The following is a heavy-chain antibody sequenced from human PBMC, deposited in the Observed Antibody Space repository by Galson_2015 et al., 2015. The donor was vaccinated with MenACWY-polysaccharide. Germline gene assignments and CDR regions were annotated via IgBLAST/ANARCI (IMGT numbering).Heavy chain of an antibody. J-gene: IGHJ4*02. Sequence: SLRLSCAASGFTFDDYAMHWVRQAPGKGLEWVSSISWYSGSIGYADSVKGRFTISRDNAKNSLYPQMKSLRAEDTALYYCAKDIGYSSDAFDYWGQGTLVTVSS. V-gene: IGHV3-9*01. D-gene: IGHD6-25*01. CDR1: GFTFDDYA. CDR3: AKDIGYSSDAFDY. CDR2: ISWYSGSI.